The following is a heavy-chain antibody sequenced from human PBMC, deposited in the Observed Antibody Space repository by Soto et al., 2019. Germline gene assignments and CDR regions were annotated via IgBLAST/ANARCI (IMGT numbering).Heavy chain of an antibody. CDR3: ARDRFHSSGWDHYYYYGMDV. CDR2: TYYRSKWYN. V-gene: IGHV6-1*01. J-gene: IGHJ6*02. D-gene: IGHD6-19*01. Sequence: PSQTLSLTCAISGDSVSSNSAAWNWIRQSPSRGLEWLGRTYYRSKWYNDYAVPVKSRITINPDTSKNQFSLQLNSVTPEDTAVYYCARDRFHSSGWDHYYYYGMDVWGQGTTVTVSS. CDR1: GDSVSSNSAA.